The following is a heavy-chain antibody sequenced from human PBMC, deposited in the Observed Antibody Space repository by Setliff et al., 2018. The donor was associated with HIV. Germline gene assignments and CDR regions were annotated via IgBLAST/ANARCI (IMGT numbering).Heavy chain of an antibody. Sequence: GASVKVSCKASGYSFTKYEINWVRQAPGQGLEWLGWVSPSIGNSDFAQRFKGRISLTTDTSIRTAYMELRGLKSDDTAVYFCARGGKERNMITGALDVWGQGSLVTVSS. CDR1: GYSFTKYE. D-gene: IGHD3-16*01. CDR2: VSPSIGNS. J-gene: IGHJ3*01. V-gene: IGHV1-8*01. CDR3: ARGGKERNMITGALDV.